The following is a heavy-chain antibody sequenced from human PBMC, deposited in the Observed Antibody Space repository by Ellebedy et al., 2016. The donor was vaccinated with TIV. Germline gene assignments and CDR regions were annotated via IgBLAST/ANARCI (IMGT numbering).Heavy chain of an antibody. D-gene: IGHD2-15*01. V-gene: IGHV4-39*01. CDR2: IYYSGST. J-gene: IGHJ4*02. CDR3: ARARVVETRGFDY. CDR1: GDSISSSNW. Sequence: MPSETLSLTCAVSGDSISSSNWWSWVRQPPGKGLQWIGSIYYSGSTYYNPSLKSRVTISVDTSKNQFSLKLTSVPATDTGVYYCARARVVETRGFDYWGQGTLVTVSS.